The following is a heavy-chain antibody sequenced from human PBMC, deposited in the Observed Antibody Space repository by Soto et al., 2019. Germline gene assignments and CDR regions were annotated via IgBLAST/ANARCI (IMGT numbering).Heavy chain of an antibody. CDR2: IIPIFGTA. D-gene: IGHD3-10*01. CDR3: ASVSDRVLLWFGESVYYGMDV. CDR1: GVTFSSYA. V-gene: IGHV1-69*13. J-gene: IGHJ6*02. Sequence: SVKVSCKASGVTFSSYAICWVRQAPGQGLEWMGGIIPIFGTANYAQKFQGRVTITADESTSTAYMELSSLRSEDTAVYYCASVSDRVLLWFGESVYYGMDVWGQGTTVTVSS.